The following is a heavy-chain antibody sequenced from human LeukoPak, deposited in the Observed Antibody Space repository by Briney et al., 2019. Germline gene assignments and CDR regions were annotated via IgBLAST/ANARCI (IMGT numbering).Heavy chain of an antibody. CDR1: GFTLSDYV. D-gene: IGHD3-10*01. J-gene: IGHJ4*02. CDR3: AKEPSLYGSGSYDY. V-gene: IGHV3-30*02. CDR2: LHYDGIKK. Sequence: GGSLRLSCSASGFTLSDYVMHWVRQAPGKRLEWVTSLHYDGIKKYYADSVKGRFTISRDNSKNTLYLQMNSLRAEDTAVYYCAKEPSLYGSGSYDYWGQGTLVTVSS.